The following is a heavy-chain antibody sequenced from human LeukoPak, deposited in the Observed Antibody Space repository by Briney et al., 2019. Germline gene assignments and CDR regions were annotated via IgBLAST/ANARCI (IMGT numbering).Heavy chain of an antibody. Sequence: GESLRISCKCSGYRFTSYWIIWVRQMPGKGLEWMGRIDPSDSYTNYSPSLQGHVTISADKSISAAYLQWSNLKASDTAMYYCARARGDHYSFDYWGQGTLVTVSS. CDR2: IDPSDSYT. CDR1: GYRFTSYW. V-gene: IGHV5-10-1*01. D-gene: IGHD3-10*01. CDR3: ARARGDHYSFDY. J-gene: IGHJ4*02.